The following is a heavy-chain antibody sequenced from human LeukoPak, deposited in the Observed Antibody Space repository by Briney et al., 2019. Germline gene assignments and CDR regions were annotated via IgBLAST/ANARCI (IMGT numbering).Heavy chain of an antibody. J-gene: IGHJ5*02. Sequence: ASVKVSCKVSGYTLTELSMHWVRQAPGKGLERMGGFDPEDGETIYAQKFQGRVTMTEDTSTDTAYMELSSLRSEDTAVYYCATVYCSSTSYSKYNWFDPWGQGTLVTVSS. V-gene: IGHV1-24*01. CDR1: GYTLTELS. D-gene: IGHD2-2*01. CDR2: FDPEDGET. CDR3: ATVYCSSTSYSKYNWFDP.